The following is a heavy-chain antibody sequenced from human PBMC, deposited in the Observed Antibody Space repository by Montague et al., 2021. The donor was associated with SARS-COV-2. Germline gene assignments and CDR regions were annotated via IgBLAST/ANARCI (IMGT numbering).Heavy chain of an antibody. CDR1: GGSFSDYK. V-gene: IGHV4-34*01. D-gene: IGHD3-16*01. CDR3: AREGLVGGDYFDL. J-gene: IGHJ4*02. CDR2: ISHSGSA. Sequence: SETLSLTCAVYGGSFSDYKWTWIRQSPGKGLEWLGQISHSGSANYNPSLKSRVTISVDTAKNQFSLKLTSVNVADTAVYYCAREGLVGGDYFDLWGQGTLVTVSS.